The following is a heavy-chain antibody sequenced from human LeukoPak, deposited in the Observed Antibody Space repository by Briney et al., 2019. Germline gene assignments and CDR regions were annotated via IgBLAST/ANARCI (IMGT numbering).Heavy chain of an antibody. CDR2: IYYSGST. CDR1: GGSISSSSYY. Sequence: SETLSLTCTVSGGSISSSSYYWGWIRQPPGKGLEWIGSIYYSGSTYYNPSLKSRVTISVDTSKNQFSLKLSSVTAADTAVYYCARHDHTYATLKYYYYMDVWGKGTTVTVSS. V-gene: IGHV4-39*01. J-gene: IGHJ6*03. CDR3: ARHDHTYATLKYYYYMDV. D-gene: IGHD3-16*01.